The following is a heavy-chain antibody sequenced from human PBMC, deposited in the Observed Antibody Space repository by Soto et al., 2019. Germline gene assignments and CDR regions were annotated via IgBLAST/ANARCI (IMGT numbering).Heavy chain of an antibody. V-gene: IGHV4-59*01. J-gene: IGHJ4*02. CDR1: GGSISSYY. Sequence: QVQPQESGPGLVKPSETLSLTCTVSGGSISSYYWSWIRQPPGKGLEWIGYIYYSGSTNYNPSLKSRVSISVDTPKDPLTRKLGSVSAADTAVYYCASGEERVAMPSGYWGQGTLVTVSS. CDR2: IYYSGST. CDR3: ASGEERVAMPSGY. D-gene: IGHD2-2*01.